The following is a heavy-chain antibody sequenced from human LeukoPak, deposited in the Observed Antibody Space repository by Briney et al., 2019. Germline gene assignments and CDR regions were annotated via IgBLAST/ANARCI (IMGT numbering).Heavy chain of an antibody. D-gene: IGHD4-17*01. V-gene: IGHV3-21*01. J-gene: IGHJ4*02. CDR1: GFTFSSYS. CDR2: ISSSSSYI. CDR3: ARDRNGDYFDY. Sequence: GGSLRLSCAASGFTFSSYSMNWVRQAPGKGLEWVSSISSSSSYIYYADSVKGRSTISRDNAKNSLYLQMNSLRAEDTAVYYCARDRNGDYFDYWGQGTLVTVSS.